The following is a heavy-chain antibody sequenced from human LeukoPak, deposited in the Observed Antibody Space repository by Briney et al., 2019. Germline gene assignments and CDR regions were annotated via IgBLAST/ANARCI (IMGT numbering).Heavy chain of an antibody. CDR3: ARVLSFHCSSTSCYTGYFDY. Sequence: GASVKVSCKASGYTFTGYYMHWVRQAPGQGLEWMGRINPNSGGTNYAQKFQGRVTMTRDTSISTVYMELSRLRSDDTAVYYCARVLSFHCSSTSCYTGYFDYWGQGTLVTVSS. CDR1: GYTFTGYY. J-gene: IGHJ4*02. CDR2: INPNSGGT. D-gene: IGHD2-2*02. V-gene: IGHV1-2*06.